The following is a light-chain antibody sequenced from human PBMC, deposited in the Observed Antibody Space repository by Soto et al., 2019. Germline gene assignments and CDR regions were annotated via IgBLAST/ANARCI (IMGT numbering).Light chain of an antibody. V-gene: IGKV1-6*02. CDR2: GAS. Sequence: IQMTQSPSSLSAYVGDRVTITCRASQGIRDDLGWYQQKPGRAPRLLIYGASSLQSGVPSRFSGSGYGTEFTLTISSLQPEDFATYYCLQDYNYPLTFGGGTQVEI. CDR1: QGIRDD. J-gene: IGKJ4*01. CDR3: LQDYNYPLT.